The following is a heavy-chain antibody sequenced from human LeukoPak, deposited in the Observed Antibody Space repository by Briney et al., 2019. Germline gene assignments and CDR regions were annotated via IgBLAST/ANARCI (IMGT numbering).Heavy chain of an antibody. J-gene: IGHJ5*01. Sequence: GESLKISCLGSGYSFSNYWIGWVRQMPGKDLEWMGIINPGDSDTRYSPSFQGQVTLSADKFISTAYLQWTSLKASDTAMYYCARQGRDSSGYSYNWFDPWGKGTTVTVSS. CDR2: INPGDSDT. D-gene: IGHD3-22*01. CDR3: ARQGRDSSGYSYNWFDP. CDR1: GYSFSNYW. V-gene: IGHV5-51*01.